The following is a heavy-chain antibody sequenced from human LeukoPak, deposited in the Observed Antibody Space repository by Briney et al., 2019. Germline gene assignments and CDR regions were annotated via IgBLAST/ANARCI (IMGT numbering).Heavy chain of an antibody. CDR3: ARDRPEQQWLVYHDY. V-gene: IGHV3-7*01. CDR1: GFTFSSYW. CDR2: IKQDGSEK. J-gene: IGHJ4*02. Sequence: GGSLRLSCAASGFTFSSYWMSWVRQAPGKGLEWVANIKQDGSEKYYVESVKGRFTISRDKAKNSLYLQMNSLRAEDTDVYYCARDRPEQQWLVYHDYWGQGTLVTVSS. D-gene: IGHD6-19*01.